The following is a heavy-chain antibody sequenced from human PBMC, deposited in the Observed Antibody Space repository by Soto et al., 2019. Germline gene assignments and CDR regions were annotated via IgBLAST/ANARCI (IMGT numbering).Heavy chain of an antibody. Sequence: AGGSLRLSCEASGFTLTSYSMNWVRQASGKGLEWVSSISSSSSHIYYADSVKGRFTISRDNARNSLYLQMNSLRAEDTAVYYCAKDPRSYCSSTSCYWVGWFDPWGQGTLVTGLL. CDR2: ISSSSSHI. J-gene: IGHJ5*02. V-gene: IGHV3-21*01. CDR3: AKDPRSYCSSTSCYWVGWFDP. CDR1: GFTLTSYS. D-gene: IGHD2-2*01.